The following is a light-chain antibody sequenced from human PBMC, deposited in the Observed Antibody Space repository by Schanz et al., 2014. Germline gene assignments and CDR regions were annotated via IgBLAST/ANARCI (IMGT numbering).Light chain of an antibody. CDR1: QSVSTN. CDR2: DAS. Sequence: EIVLTQSPATLSVSPGERATLSCRASQSVSTNLAWYQQKPGQAPRLLISDASNRATGVPDRFSGSGSGTDFTLTIISLEPEDFAVYYCQQRTNWPLTFGGGTKVEIK. J-gene: IGKJ4*01. V-gene: IGKV3-11*01. CDR3: QQRTNWPLT.